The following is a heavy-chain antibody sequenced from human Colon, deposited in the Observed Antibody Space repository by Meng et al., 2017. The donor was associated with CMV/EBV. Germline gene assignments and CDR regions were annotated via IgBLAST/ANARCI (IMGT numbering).Heavy chain of an antibody. CDR1: GFTFDSHS. V-gene: IGHV3-21*01. CDR3: ARGHDFDY. Sequence: GGSLRLSCAASGFTFDSHSMNWVRQAPGKGLEWVSSLSSSSSYIYYADSVKGRFTISRDNAKSSLYLQLDSLTAEDTAVYYCARGHDFDYWGQGTLVTVSS. CDR2: LSSSSSYI. J-gene: IGHJ4*02.